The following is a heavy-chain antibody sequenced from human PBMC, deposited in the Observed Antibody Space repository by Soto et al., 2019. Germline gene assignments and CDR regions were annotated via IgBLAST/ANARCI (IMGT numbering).Heavy chain of an antibody. V-gene: IGHV1-8*01. CDR2: MNPNSGNT. Sequence: ASVKVSCKASGYTFTSYDINWVRQATGQGLEWMGWMNPNSGNTGYAQKFQGRVTMTRNTSISTAHMELSSLRSEDTAVYYCARQRGNYCSSTSCLTFALHLYYYYYMDVWGKGTTVTVSS. J-gene: IGHJ6*03. CDR3: ARQRGNYCSSTSCLTFALHLYYYYYMDV. D-gene: IGHD2-2*01. CDR1: GYTFTSYD.